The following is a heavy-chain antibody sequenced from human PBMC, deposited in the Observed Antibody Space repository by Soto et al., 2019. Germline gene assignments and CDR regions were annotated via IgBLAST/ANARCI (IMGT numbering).Heavy chain of an antibody. D-gene: IGHD2-15*01. CDR1: GYTFADYG. Sequence: QAQLVQSGAEVKKPGALVKVSCQAGGYTFADYGISWVRQAPGQGLEWVGWIGPYNGNTNYAQNLQDRVTMTTDTSTNTAYMELRSLRSDDTALYYCARCYCTVGSCYTCWHFDLWGRGTLLTVSS. J-gene: IGHJ2*01. V-gene: IGHV1-18*01. CDR2: IGPYNGNT. CDR3: ARCYCTVGSCYTCWHFDL.